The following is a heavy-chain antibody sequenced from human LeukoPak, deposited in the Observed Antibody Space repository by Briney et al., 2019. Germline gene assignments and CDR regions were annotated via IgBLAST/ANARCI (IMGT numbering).Heavy chain of an antibody. CDR1: GGSISSYY. V-gene: IGHV4-59*01. D-gene: IGHD3-16*01. CDR3: AGGFDSNPDY. Sequence: KSSETLSLTCTVSGGSISSYYWSWIRQSPGKGLEWIGYIFYSGSTNYNPSLKSRVTISIDTSTNHFSLKLSSVTAADTAVYYCAGGFDSNPDYWGQGTLVTVSS. CDR2: IFYSGST. J-gene: IGHJ4*02.